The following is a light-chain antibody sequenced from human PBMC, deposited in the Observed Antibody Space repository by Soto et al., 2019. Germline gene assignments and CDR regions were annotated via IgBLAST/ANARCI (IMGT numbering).Light chain of an antibody. V-gene: IGLV2-8*01. Sequence: QSVLTHPPSASGSPGQSVTISCTGTSSDVGGYNYVSWYQQHPGKAPKLMIYEVNKRPSGVPDRFSGSKSGNTASLTVSGLQAEDEADYYCSSYAGSNNFGYVFGTGTKVTVL. J-gene: IGLJ1*01. CDR3: SSYAGSNNFGYV. CDR1: SSDVGGYNY. CDR2: EVN.